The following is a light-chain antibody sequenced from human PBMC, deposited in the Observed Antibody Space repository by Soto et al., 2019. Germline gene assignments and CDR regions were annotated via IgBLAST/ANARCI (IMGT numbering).Light chain of an antibody. CDR2: DVS. CDR1: SSDVGSYEF. Sequence: QSVLTQPASVSGSPGQSITISCTGTSSDVGSYEFVSWYQQHPGKAPKVIIYDVSNRPSGVSNRFSGSKSGNTASLTISGLQADDEADYHCSSYSSTNTHVVFGGGTKVTVL. J-gene: IGLJ2*01. CDR3: SSYSSTNTHVV. V-gene: IGLV2-14*03.